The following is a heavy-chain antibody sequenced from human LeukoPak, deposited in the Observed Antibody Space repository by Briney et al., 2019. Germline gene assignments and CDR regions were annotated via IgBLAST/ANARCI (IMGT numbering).Heavy chain of an antibody. CDR1: GFTFSSYG. CDR3: AKDHRKYCSGGSCYSADY. V-gene: IGHV3-30*02. CDR2: IRYDGNNK. J-gene: IGHJ4*02. D-gene: IGHD2-15*01. Sequence: GGSLRLSCAASGFTFSSYGMHWVRQAPGKGLEWVAFIRYDGNNKYYADSVKGRFTISRDNSKNTLYLQMNSLRAEDTAVYYCAKDHRKYCSGGSCYSADYWGQGTLVTVSS.